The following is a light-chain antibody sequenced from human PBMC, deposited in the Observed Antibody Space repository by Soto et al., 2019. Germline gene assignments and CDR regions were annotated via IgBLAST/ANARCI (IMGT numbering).Light chain of an antibody. Sequence: QSALTQPASVSGSPGQSITISCTGTSSDVGGYNYVSWYQQHPGKAPKLMIYEVSNRPSGVSNRFSGSKSGNTASLTISGLQAEDEADYYCSSYTSSSLYVFGXGTKLTVL. V-gene: IGLV2-14*01. J-gene: IGLJ1*01. CDR1: SSDVGGYNY. CDR3: SSYTSSSLYV. CDR2: EVS.